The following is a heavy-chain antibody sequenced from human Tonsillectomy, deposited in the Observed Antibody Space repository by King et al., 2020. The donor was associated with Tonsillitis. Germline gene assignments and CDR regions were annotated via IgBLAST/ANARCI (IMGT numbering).Heavy chain of an antibody. J-gene: IGHJ3*02. CDR1: GYSFTRYW. CDR3: ARYDSTGAGAFDI. V-gene: IGHV5-51*01. D-gene: IGHD3-22*01. CDR2: IYPGDSET. Sequence: ETQLVQSGAEVKKPGESLKISCKGSGYSFTRYWIVWVRQMPGKGLEWMGIIYPGDSETRYSPSFQGQVTISADKSISTAFLQWSRLKASDSAIYYCARYDSTGAGAFDIWGQGTMVTVSS.